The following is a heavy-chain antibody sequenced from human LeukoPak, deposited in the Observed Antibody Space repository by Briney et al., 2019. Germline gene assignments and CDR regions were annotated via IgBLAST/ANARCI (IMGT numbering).Heavy chain of an antibody. CDR3: ARGGEAVAGRGLRY. Sequence: PGGSLRLSCAASGFTFSSYAMHWVRQAPGKGLEWVAVISYDGSNKYYADSVKGRFTISRDNSKNTLYLQMNSLRAEDTAVYYCARGGEAVAGRGLRYWGQGTLVTVSS. J-gene: IGHJ4*02. CDR1: GFTFSSYA. V-gene: IGHV3-30-3*01. D-gene: IGHD6-19*01. CDR2: ISYDGSNK.